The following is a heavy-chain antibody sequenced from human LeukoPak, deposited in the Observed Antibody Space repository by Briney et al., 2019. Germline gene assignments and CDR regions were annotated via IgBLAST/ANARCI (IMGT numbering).Heavy chain of an antibody. V-gene: IGHV3-7*01. CDR1: GFTFSSYW. CDR2: IKQDGSEK. D-gene: IGHD6-19*01. Sequence: GGSLRLSCAASGFTFSSYWMHWVRQAPGKGLEWVANIKQDGSEKYYADSVKGRFTISRDNSKNTLYLQMNSLRAEDTAVYYCAKDIVRHSSGWYQGYYYYGMDVWGQGTTVTVSS. CDR3: AKDIVRHSSGWYQGYYYYGMDV. J-gene: IGHJ6*02.